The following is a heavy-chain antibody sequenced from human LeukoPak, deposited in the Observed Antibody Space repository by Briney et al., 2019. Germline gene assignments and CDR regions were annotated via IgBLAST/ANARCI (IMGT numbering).Heavy chain of an antibody. CDR2: IYYSGST. D-gene: IGHD2/OR15-2a*01. Sequence: SETLSLTCTVSGGSITTSSYYWGWIRQPPGKGLEWIGIIYYSGSTYYNPSLKGRVTTSVDTSKNQFSLKLSSMTAADTAVYYCARAFRARYFDLWGRGTLVTVSS. J-gene: IGHJ2*01. V-gene: IGHV4-39*01. CDR1: GGSITTSSYY. CDR3: ARAFRARYFDL.